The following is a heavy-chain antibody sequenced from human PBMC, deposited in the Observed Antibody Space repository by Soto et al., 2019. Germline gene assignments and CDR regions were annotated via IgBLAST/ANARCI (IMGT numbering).Heavy chain of an antibody. CDR1: GYSFTTYW. V-gene: IGHV5-51*01. Sequence: PGESLKISCLASGYSFTTYWIGWVRQMTGRCLEWMAIIYPRDSDHRYSLSFEGHVTISVDKSINTVYLQWSGLKASDTAVYFCARLPRRYGYKFFDYWGQGTPVTVSS. D-gene: IGHD5-18*01. CDR3: ARLPRRYGYKFFDY. CDR2: IYPRDSDH. J-gene: IGHJ4*02.